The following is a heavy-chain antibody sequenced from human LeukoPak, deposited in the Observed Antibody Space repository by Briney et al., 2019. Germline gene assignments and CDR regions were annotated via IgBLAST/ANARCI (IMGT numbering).Heavy chain of an antibody. Sequence: SETLSLTCTVSDGSISSTTDYWGWIRQPPGKGLEWIGRVYYSGATYYNPSLKSRDTISVDTSKNQFSLRLTSVTAADTAVYYCARVIERPELCMDVWGQGTTVTVSS. CDR3: ARVIERPELCMDV. CDR1: DGSISSTTDY. CDR2: VYYSGAT. V-gene: IGHV4-39*01. D-gene: IGHD1-1*01. J-gene: IGHJ6*02.